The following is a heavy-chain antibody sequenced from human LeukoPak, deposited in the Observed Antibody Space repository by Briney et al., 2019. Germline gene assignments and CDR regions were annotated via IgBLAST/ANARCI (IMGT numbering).Heavy chain of an antibody. J-gene: IGHJ5*02. CDR3: AMGTPPGYDFWSGYRANWFDP. Sequence: SVKVSCKASGGTFSSYAISWVRQAPGQGLEWMGGIIPIFGTANYAQKFQGRVTITADKSTSTAYMELSSLRSEDTAVYYCAMGTPPGYDFWSGYRANWFDPWGQGTLVTVSS. V-gene: IGHV1-69*06. CDR2: IIPIFGTA. D-gene: IGHD3-3*01. CDR1: GGTFSSYA.